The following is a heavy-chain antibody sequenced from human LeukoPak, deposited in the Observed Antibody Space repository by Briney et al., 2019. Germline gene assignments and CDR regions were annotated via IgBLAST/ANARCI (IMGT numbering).Heavy chain of an antibody. CDR3: ARAVGYSYGYGVARFDP. Sequence: PSETLSLTCTVSGGSISSDYWSWIRQPPGKGLEWVASIYYSGSTNYNPSLKSRVTISVYTSKTQFPLKLSAVTAADTVVYYCARAVGYSYGYGVARFDPWGEGTLVTVSS. CDR1: GGSISSDY. D-gene: IGHD5-18*01. CDR2: IYYSGST. V-gene: IGHV4-59*01. J-gene: IGHJ5*02.